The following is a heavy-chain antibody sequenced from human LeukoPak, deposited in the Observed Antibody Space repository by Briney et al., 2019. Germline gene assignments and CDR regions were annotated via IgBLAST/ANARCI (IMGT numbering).Heavy chain of an antibody. J-gene: IGHJ4*02. CDR1: GFTFRDHY. D-gene: IGHD6-13*01. V-gene: IGHV3-23*01. CDR3: AKDREGYGAAGTGFDY. Sequence: GGSLRLSCAASGFTFRDHYMSWIRQAPGKGLEWVSAISGSGGSTYYADSVKGRFTISRDNSKNTLYLQMNSLRAEDTAVYYCAKDREGYGAAGTGFDYWGQGTLVTVSS. CDR2: ISGSGGST.